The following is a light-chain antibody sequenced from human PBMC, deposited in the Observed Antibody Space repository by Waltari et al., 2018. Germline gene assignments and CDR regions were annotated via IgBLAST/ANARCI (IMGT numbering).Light chain of an antibody. Sequence: SYDLTQPPSVSVSPGQTVTISCSGHNLGNKYVSWYQQKAGQAPLLVVYARDRRPTVFPERLSGSNSDTTATLTISGSQAIDKADDYCQTWDSSLVVFGGGTKLTVL. J-gene: IGLJ2*01. CDR3: QTWDSSLVV. CDR2: ARD. V-gene: IGLV3-1*01. CDR1: NLGNKY.